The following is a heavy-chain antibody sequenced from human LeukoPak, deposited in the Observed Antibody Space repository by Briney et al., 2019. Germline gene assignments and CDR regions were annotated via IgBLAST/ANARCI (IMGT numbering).Heavy chain of an antibody. CDR3: ARTAQHYYYYYMDV. CDR2: FSSYNGNT. Sequence: GASVKVSCKASGYTFTSYGISWVRQAPGQVLEWMGWFSSYNGNTNYAQKLQGRVTMTTDTSTSTAYMELRSLRSDDTAVYYCARTAQHYYYYYMDVWGKGTTVTVSS. J-gene: IGHJ6*03. V-gene: IGHV1-18*01. CDR1: GYTFTSYG.